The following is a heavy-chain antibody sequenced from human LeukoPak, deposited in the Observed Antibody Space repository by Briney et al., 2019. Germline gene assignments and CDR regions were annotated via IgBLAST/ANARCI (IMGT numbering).Heavy chain of an antibody. CDR1: GGSISSYY. CDR2: IYYSGST. CDR3: ARVTGYMIEDYFDY. D-gene: IGHD3-22*01. Sequence: SETLSLTCTVSGGSISSYYWSWIRQPPGKGLEWIGYIYYSGSTNYSPSLRSRVTISVDTSKNEFSLKLRSVTAADTAEYYCARVTGYMIEDYFDYWGQGTLVTVSS. J-gene: IGHJ4*02. V-gene: IGHV4-59*01.